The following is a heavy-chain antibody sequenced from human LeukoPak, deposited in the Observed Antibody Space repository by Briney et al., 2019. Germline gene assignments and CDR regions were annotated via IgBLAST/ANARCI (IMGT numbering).Heavy chain of an antibody. V-gene: IGHV3-48*01. D-gene: IGHD6-13*01. J-gene: IGHJ4*02. CDR1: GFTFSTYN. CDR3: ARRLTASGKHYFDY. Sequence: PGGSLRLSCAASGFTFSTYNMNWVRQAPGKGLEWVSYISSSSGTIYYADSVQGRFTISRDNAKNSLYLQMHSLRAEDTAVYYCARRLTASGKHYFDYWGQGTLVTVSS. CDR2: ISSSSGTI.